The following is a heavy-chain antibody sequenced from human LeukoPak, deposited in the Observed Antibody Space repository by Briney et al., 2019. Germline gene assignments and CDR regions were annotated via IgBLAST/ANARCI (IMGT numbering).Heavy chain of an antibody. V-gene: IGHV1-2*02. CDR3: ARGTYYDSRGYSGVRLFDY. Sequence: ASVKVSCKASGYTFTSYDINWVRQAPGQGLEWMGWINPNNGRTSYAQKFQGRVSMTRDTSISTAYMELSSLRSDDTAVYSCARGTYYDSRGYSGVRLFDYWGQGTLVTVSS. CDR2: INPNNGRT. D-gene: IGHD3-22*01. J-gene: IGHJ4*02. CDR1: GYTFTSYD.